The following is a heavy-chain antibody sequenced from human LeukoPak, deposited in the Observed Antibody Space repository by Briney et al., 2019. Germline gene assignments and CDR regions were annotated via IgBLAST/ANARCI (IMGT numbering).Heavy chain of an antibody. J-gene: IGHJ5*02. D-gene: IGHD3-3*01. CDR1: GGTFSSYA. Sequence: SVKVSCKASGGTFSSYAISWMRQAPGQGLEWMGGIIPIFGTANYAQKFQGRVTITTDESTSTAYMELSSLRSEDTAVYYCAKAQPFGVVKNWFDPWGQGTLVTVSS. CDR3: AKAQPFGVVKNWFDP. CDR2: IIPIFGTA. V-gene: IGHV1-69*05.